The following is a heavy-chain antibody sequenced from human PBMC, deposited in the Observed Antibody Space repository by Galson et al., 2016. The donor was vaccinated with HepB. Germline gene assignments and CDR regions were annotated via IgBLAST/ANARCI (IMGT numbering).Heavy chain of an antibody. CDR2: IYQSGDT. CDR1: GASITSGRYS. CDR3: ARGAYYSGSGSRFDS. D-gene: IGHD3-10*01. V-gene: IGHV4-30-2*01. J-gene: IGHJ4*02. Sequence: TLSLTCTVSGASITSGRYSWGWLRLPPGEGLEWIGYIYQSGDTYYTPAPRRRVSMSLDKSTNQFSLRLNSVTAADTAVYYCARGAYYSGSGSRFDSWGQGILVTVSS.